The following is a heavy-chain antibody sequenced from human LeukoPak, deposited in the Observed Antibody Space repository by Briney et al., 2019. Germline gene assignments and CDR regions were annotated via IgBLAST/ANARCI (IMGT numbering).Heavy chain of an antibody. J-gene: IGHJ4*02. D-gene: IGHD6-13*01. CDR2: ISYDGSNK. Sequence: PGGSLRLSCAASGFTISSYAIHWVRQAPGKGLEWVAVISYDGSNKYYADSVKGRFTISRDNSKNTLYLQMNSLRAEDTAVYYCARDARSIAAAGTKGRYFDYWGQGTLVTVSS. CDR3: ARDARSIAAAGTKGRYFDY. CDR1: GFTISSYA. V-gene: IGHV3-30-3*01.